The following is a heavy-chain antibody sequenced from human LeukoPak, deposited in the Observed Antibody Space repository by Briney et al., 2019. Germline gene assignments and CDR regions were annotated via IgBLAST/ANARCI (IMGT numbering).Heavy chain of an antibody. J-gene: IGHJ6*02. CDR2: MNPNGANT. CDR1: GYTFTSYD. V-gene: IGHV1-8*01. CDR3: ARGEGTGSITMVRGVITPYYYYYGMDV. Sequence: ASLKVSCKASGYTFTSYDINWVRQATGQRLEWMGWMNPNGANTGYAQKHQSKATMTRNTSLNPASMQLTSLRSEDTAVYYCARGEGTGSITMVRGVITPYYYYYGMDVWGQGTTVTVSS. D-gene: IGHD3-10*01.